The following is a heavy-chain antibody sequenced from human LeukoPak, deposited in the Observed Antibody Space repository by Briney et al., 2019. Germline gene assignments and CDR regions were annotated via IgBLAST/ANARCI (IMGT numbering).Heavy chain of an antibody. CDR3: TRESGSYHGNDY. V-gene: IGHV1-2*06. J-gene: IGHJ4*02. D-gene: IGHD1-26*01. Sequence: ASVTVSCKASGYTFTGYYMHWVRQAPGQGLEWMGRINPNNGATNYAQKLQGRVTITGDTSISTAYMELSSLRSDDTAVYYCTRESGSYHGNDYWGQGALVTVSS. CDR2: INPNNGAT. CDR1: GYTFTGYY.